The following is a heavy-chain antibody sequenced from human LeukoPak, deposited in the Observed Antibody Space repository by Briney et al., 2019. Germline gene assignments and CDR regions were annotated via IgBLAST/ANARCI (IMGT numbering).Heavy chain of an antibody. CDR3: AREWEYQLLYWFDP. D-gene: IGHD2-2*01. CDR2: IKQDGSEK. CDR1: GFTFSNYW. Sequence: GGSLRLSCAASGFTFSNYWMSWVRQAPGKGLEWVANIKQDGSEKYYADSVKGRFTISRDNAKNSLYLQMNSLRAEDTAVYYCAREWEYQLLYWFDPWGQGTLVTVSS. J-gene: IGHJ5*02. V-gene: IGHV3-7*01.